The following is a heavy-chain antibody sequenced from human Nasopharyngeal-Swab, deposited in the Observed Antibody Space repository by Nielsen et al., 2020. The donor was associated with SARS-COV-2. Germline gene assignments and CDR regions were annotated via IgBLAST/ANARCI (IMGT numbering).Heavy chain of an antibody. Sequence: GESLKISCAASGFNFSRYSMKWVRQATGKGLEWVSYISSSSSTIYYADSVKGRFTISRDNAKNSLYLQMNSLRDEDTAVYYCARDQVGLRFLEWLPKNYYYYYGMDVWGQGTTVTVSS. CDR1: GFNFSRYS. V-gene: IGHV3-48*02. J-gene: IGHJ6*02. D-gene: IGHD3-3*01. CDR3: ARDQVGLRFLEWLPKNYYYYYGMDV. CDR2: ISSSSSTI.